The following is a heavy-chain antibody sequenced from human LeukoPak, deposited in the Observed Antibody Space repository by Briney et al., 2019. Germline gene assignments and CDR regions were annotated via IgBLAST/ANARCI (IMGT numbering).Heavy chain of an antibody. J-gene: IGHJ4*02. V-gene: IGHV4-61*02. CDR2: IYTSGTT. Sequence: SQTLSLTCTVSGGSINSGAYYWSWIRQPAGKGLEWIGRIYTSGTTNYNPSLKSRLTISTDTSKNQFSLKLSSVTAADTAVYYCARDHPHYYYDTSGHYDYWGQGILVTVSS. D-gene: IGHD3-22*01. CDR1: GGSINSGAYY. CDR3: ARDHPHYYYDTSGHYDY.